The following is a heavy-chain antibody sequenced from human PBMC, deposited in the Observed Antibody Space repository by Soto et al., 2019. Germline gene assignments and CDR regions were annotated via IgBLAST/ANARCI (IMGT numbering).Heavy chain of an antibody. Sequence: LRLSCATSVFTFSGSAMHWVRQPSGQGPEWVGRIRSKANGYATAHAPSGTRRGTIPRDETKNTAHLQMNSQQTEDTAEYYCTRTYYYAISGYPVDYWGQGTLVTVSS. CDR3: TRTYYYAISGYPVDY. D-gene: IGHD3-22*01. CDR1: VFTFSGSA. CDR2: IRSKANGYAT. J-gene: IGHJ4*02. V-gene: IGHV3-73*01.